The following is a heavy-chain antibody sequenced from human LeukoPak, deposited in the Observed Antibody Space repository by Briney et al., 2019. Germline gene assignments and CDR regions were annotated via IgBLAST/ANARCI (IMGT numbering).Heavy chain of an antibody. J-gene: IGHJ5*02. V-gene: IGHV5-51*01. Sequence: GESLKISCKGSGYTFTSYWITWVRQMPGKGLEWMGIIYPGDSDTRYSPSFQGQVTISADKSISTAYLQWSSLKASDTAMYYCARADSSGYHLTYNWFDPWGQGTLVTVSS. CDR3: ARADSSGYHLTYNWFDP. CDR2: IYPGDSDT. D-gene: IGHD3-22*01. CDR1: GYTFTSYW.